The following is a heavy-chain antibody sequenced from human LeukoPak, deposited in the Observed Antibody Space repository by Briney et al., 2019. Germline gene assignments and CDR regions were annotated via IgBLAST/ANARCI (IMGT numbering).Heavy chain of an antibody. CDR3: ARLMTTLYVWFAP. CDR2: MYYSGST. J-gene: IGHJ5*02. Sequence: TLSLTCTVSGGSLSSGDYYWSWISQPPGKGLEWIGYMYYSGSTYDNPSLKSRVTIAVDTSKNQFSLKLSSVTAAATAVSYCARLMTTLYVWFAPWGQGTLVTVSS. D-gene: IGHD3-16*01. CDR1: GGSLSSGDYY. V-gene: IGHV4-30-4*01.